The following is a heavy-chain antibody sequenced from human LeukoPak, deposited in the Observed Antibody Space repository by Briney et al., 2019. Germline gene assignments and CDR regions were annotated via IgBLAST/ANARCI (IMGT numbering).Heavy chain of an antibody. V-gene: IGHV3-30*02. D-gene: IGHD6-13*01. CDR3: EKVFPGITAAGMGNY. J-gene: IGHJ4*02. CDR2: IRFDGSNK. CDR1: GFTFSSYG. Sequence: HTGGSLRLSCAASGFTFSSYGMHWVRQAPGKGLEWVAFIRFDGSNKYYADSVKGRFTISRDNSKSTLYLQMNSLRAEDTAVYYCEKVFPGITAAGMGNYWGQGTLVTVSS.